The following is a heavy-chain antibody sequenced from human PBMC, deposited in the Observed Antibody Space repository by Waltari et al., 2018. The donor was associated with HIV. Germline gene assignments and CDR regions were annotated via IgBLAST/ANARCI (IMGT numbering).Heavy chain of an antibody. CDR1: GFTFSSYW. D-gene: IGHD3-16*01. V-gene: IGHV3-7*01. CDR2: IKQDGSEK. Sequence: EVQLVESGGGLVQPGGSLRLPCAASGFTFSSYWMSWVRQAPGKGLGWVANIKQDGSEKYYVDSVKGRFTISRDNAKNSLYLQMNSLRAEDTAVYYCARDGGKNAFDIWGQGKMVTVSS. CDR3: ARDGGKNAFDI. J-gene: IGHJ3*02.